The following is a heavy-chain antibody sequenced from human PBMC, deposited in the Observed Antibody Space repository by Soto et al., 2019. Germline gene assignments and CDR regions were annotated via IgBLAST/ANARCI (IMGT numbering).Heavy chain of an antibody. CDR2: IYSGGST. J-gene: IGHJ6*02. D-gene: IGHD2-2*03. CDR1: GFTVSSNY. CDR3: ARALPPAGYCSSTSCPRQNYYGMDV. V-gene: IGHV3-53*01. Sequence: PGGSLRLSCAASGFTVSSNYMSWVRQAPGKGLEWVSVIYSGGSTYYADSVKGRFTISRDNSKNTLYLQMNSLRAEDTAVYYCARALPPAGYCSSTSCPRQNYYGMDVWGQGTTVTVSS.